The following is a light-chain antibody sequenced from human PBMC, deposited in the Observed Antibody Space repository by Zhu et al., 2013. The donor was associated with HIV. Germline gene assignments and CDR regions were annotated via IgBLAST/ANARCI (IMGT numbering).Light chain of an antibody. CDR3: AGWDDSLNGPV. Sequence: QSVLTQPPSVSGTPGQRVTISCSGSGSNIGTNSVNWYQQLPGTAPKLLISADNQRPPGVPDRFSGSKSGTSASLAISGLQSEDEADYYCAGWDDSLNGPVFGGGTKLTVL. J-gene: IGLJ2*01. CDR1: GSNIGTNS. CDR2: ADN. V-gene: IGLV1-44*01.